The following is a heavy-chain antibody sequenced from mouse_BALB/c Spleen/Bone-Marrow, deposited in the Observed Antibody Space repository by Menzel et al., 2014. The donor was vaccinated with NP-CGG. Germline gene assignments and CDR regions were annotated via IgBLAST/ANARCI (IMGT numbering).Heavy chain of an antibody. D-gene: IGHD2-4*01. CDR1: GFNIKDYY. CDR3: SLYDYDEKSAY. J-gene: IGHJ3*01. Sequence: VQLQQPGAEFVRSGASVKLSCTASGFNIKDYYMHWVKQRPEQGLEWIGWTDPENGDTEYAPKFQGKATMIADTSSNTAYLQLSSLTSEDTAVYYCSLYDYDEKSAYWGQGTLVTVSA. V-gene: IGHV14-4*02. CDR2: TDPENGDT.